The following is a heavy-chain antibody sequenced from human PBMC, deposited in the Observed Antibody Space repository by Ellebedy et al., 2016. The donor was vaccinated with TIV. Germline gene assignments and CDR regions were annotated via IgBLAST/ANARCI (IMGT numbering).Heavy chain of an antibody. V-gene: IGHV1-69*04. Sequence: ASVKVSXXASGGTFSSYAISWVRQAPGQGLEWMGRIIPILGIANYAQKFQGRVTITADKSTSTAYMELSSLRSEDTAVYYCARVDTAMGHYYYYGVDVWGQGTTVTVSS. CDR3: ARVDTAMGHYYYYGVDV. J-gene: IGHJ6*02. CDR1: GGTFSSYA. D-gene: IGHD5-18*01. CDR2: IIPILGIA.